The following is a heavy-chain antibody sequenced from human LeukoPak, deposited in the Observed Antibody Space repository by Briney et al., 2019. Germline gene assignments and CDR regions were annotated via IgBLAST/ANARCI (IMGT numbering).Heavy chain of an antibody. CDR2: ISGSGGSR. J-gene: IGHJ6*04. Sequence: GGSLRLSCAASGFTFSRCSMSWVRQAPGKGLEWVSGISGSGGSRYYGDSVKGRFIISRDNSKNSLYLQMNSLRAEDTAVYYCAELGITMIGGVWGKGTTVTISS. CDR1: GFTFSRCS. CDR3: AELGITMIGGV. D-gene: IGHD3-10*02. V-gene: IGHV3-23*01.